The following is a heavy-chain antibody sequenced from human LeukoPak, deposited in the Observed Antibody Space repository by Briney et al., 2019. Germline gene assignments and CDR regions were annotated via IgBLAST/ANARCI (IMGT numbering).Heavy chain of an antibody. Sequence: ASVKVSCKASGYTFTSFYIHWVRQAPGQGLEWMGIINPSGGSTSYAQKFQGRVTMTRDTSTSTVYMELSSLRSEDTAVYYCARVIDSSGYYSNWFDPWGQGTLVTVSS. CDR1: GYTFTSFY. D-gene: IGHD3-22*01. CDR2: INPSGGST. V-gene: IGHV1-46*01. CDR3: ARVIDSSGYYSNWFDP. J-gene: IGHJ5*02.